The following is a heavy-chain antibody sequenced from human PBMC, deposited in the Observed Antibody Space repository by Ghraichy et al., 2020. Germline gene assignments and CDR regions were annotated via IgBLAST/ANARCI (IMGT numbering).Heavy chain of an antibody. J-gene: IGHJ6*03. V-gene: IGHV4-39*02. CDR2: IHDSGST. CDR3: ARLLRSLSYYYMDV. D-gene: IGHD5-12*01. Sequence: SETLSLTCTVSGDSISSGSYYWVWIRQPPGKGLEWIGNIHDSGSTYYNPFLKSRVTMSLDTSKNHFSLKVPSVTAADTAVYYCARLLRSLSYYYMDVWGTGTTVTVSS. CDR1: GDSISSGSYY.